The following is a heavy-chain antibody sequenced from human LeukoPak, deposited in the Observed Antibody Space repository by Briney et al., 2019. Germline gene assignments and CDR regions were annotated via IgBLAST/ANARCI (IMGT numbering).Heavy chain of an antibody. CDR1: GFTFSSFA. Sequence: GTSLRLSCAASGFTFSSFAMHWVRQAPGKGLEWVAVISYDGSDKYYAESVKGRFTISRDNSKDTLYLQMNSLRAEDTAVYYCAKVEYSSSPAHDAFDIWGQGTMVTVSS. CDR3: AKVEYSSSPAHDAFDI. J-gene: IGHJ3*02. D-gene: IGHD6-6*01. V-gene: IGHV3-30-3*01. CDR2: ISYDGSDK.